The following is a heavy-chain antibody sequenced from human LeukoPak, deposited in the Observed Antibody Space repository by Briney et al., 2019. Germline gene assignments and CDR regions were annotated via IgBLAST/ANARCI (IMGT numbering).Heavy chain of an antibody. D-gene: IGHD6-13*01. J-gene: IGHJ5*01. CDR3: ARKSGVPAVGTRDWFDS. CDR2: ISAYNGNT. Sequence: ASVKVSCKASGYTFTSYGISWVRQAPGQGLEWMGWISAYNGNTNYAQKLQGRVTMTTDTSTSTASMELRSLRSDDTAVYYCARKSGVPAVGTRDWFDSWGQGTLVTVSS. V-gene: IGHV1-18*01. CDR1: GYTFTSYG.